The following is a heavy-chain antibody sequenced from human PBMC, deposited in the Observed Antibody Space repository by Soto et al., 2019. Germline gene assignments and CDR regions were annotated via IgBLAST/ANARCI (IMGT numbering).Heavy chain of an antibody. D-gene: IGHD3-16*02. CDR2: ISGSGIST. Sequence: GGFLRLSCAASGFTFSNFAMSWVRQAPGKGLEWVSAISGSGISTFYADSVKGRFTISRDNSKNTLYLQMNSLRAEDTAVYYCAKGYVWGSYRPSMDVWGHGTTVTVSS. CDR3: AKGYVWGSYRPSMDV. CDR1: GFTFSNFA. V-gene: IGHV3-23*01. J-gene: IGHJ6*02.